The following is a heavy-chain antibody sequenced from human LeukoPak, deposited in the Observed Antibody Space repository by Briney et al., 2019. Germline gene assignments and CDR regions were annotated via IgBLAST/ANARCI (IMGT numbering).Heavy chain of an antibody. Sequence: PSETLSLTCSVSGYSISSGYYWGWIRQPPGKGLEWIGSIYIDGITHYNSSLQSRVTLSIDTSKNHFSLRLTSVTAADTAVFYCARLFTRAWEYRYGMDVWGQGTAVTVSS. CDR2: IYIDGIT. CDR1: GYSISSGYY. V-gene: IGHV4-38-2*02. J-gene: IGHJ6*02. CDR3: ARLFTRAWEYRYGMDV. D-gene: IGHD1-26*01.